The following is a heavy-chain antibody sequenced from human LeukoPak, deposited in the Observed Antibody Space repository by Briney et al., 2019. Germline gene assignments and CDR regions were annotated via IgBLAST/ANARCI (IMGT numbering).Heavy chain of an antibody. J-gene: IGHJ5*01. D-gene: IGHD5-18*01. CDR3: ARDNGWIRLWFPCDS. CDR1: GFTFSSYS. CDR2: ISSSSSYI. V-gene: IGHV3-21*01. Sequence: GGSLRLSCAASGFTFSSYSMNWVRQAPGKGLEWVSSISSSSSYIYYADSVKGRFTISRDNAKNSLYLQMNSLRAEDTAVYYCARDNGWIRLWFPCDSWGQEPWSPSPQ.